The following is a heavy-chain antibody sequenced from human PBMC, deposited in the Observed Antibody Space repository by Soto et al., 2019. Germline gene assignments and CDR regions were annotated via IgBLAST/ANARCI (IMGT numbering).Heavy chain of an antibody. J-gene: IGHJ4*02. CDR3: ARDPGPTTVTTLGFDY. Sequence: ASVKVSCKASGGTFSSYAISWVRQAPGQGLEWMGGIIPIFGTANYAQKFQGRVTITADESTSTAYMELSSLRSEDTAVYYCARDPGPTTVTTLGFDYWGKGTLVTVSS. CDR2: IIPIFGTA. V-gene: IGHV1-69*13. CDR1: GGTFSSYA. D-gene: IGHD3-16*01.